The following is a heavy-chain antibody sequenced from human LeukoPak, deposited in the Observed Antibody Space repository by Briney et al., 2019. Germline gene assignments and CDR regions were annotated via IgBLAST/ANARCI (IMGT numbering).Heavy chain of an antibody. J-gene: IGHJ4*02. D-gene: IGHD2-2*01. CDR2: IWYDESNK. CDR1: GFTFSSYG. CDR3: AKMMETCSSTSCYYFDC. V-gene: IGHV3-33*06. Sequence: GSLRLSCAASGFTFSSYGMHWVRQAPGKGLEWVAMIWYDESNKYYTDSVKGRFTISRDNSNNALYLQMNRLRAEDTAVYYCAKMMETCSSTSCYYFDCWGQGTLVTVSS.